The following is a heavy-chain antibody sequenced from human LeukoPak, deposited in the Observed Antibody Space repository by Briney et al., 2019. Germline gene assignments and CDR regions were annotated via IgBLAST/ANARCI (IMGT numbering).Heavy chain of an antibody. Sequence: ASVKVSCKASGGTFNSYAISWVRQAPGQGLEWMGGIIPMSDTANYPQKFRGRLTITADIPTSTVYMELSSLRSEDTAVYYCAREDDTGRYMGDDAFDIWGQGTMVTVSS. J-gene: IGHJ3*02. V-gene: IGHV1-69*06. D-gene: IGHD1-26*01. CDR2: IIPMSDTA. CDR3: AREDDTGRYMGDDAFDI. CDR1: GGTFNSYA.